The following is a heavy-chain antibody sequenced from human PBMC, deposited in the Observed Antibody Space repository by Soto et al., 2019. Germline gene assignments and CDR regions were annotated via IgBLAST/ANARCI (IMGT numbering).Heavy chain of an antibody. CDR1: GFTFSSYG. CDR3: ARDLGSLRLDY. J-gene: IGHJ4*02. CDR2: IWYDGSNK. V-gene: IGHV3-33*01. Sequence: SLKLSCAASGFTFSSYGMHLVRQAPGKGLEWVAVIWYDGSNKYYADSVKGRFTISRDNSKNTLYLQMNSLRAEDTAVYYCARDLGSLRLDYWGQGTLVTVSS. D-gene: IGHD3-16*01.